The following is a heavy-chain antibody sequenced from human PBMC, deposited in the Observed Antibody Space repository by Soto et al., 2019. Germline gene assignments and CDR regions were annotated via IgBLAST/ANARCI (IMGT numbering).Heavy chain of an antibody. V-gene: IGHV4-39*01. CDR2: IYYNENT. J-gene: IGHJ4*02. Sequence: TSETLSLTCTVSGGSISSNHYYWGWVRQPPGKGLEWIGTIYYNENTYSNPSLRGRVTISVDTPKNQFSLKLSSVTAADTAVYFCASLSYSGSYYLHPFDYWGQGTLVTVSS. CDR3: ASLSYSGSYYLHPFDY. CDR1: GGSISSNHYY. D-gene: IGHD1-26*01.